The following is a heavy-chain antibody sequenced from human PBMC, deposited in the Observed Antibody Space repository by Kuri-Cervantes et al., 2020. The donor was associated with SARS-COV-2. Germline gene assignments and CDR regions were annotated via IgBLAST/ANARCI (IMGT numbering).Heavy chain of an antibody. D-gene: IGHD4-23*01. CDR3: ARSGDYGGYYFDY. V-gene: IGHV4-39*01. Sequence: ESLKISCTVSGGSISSGGYYWSWIRQPPGKGLEWIGSIYYSGSTYYNPSLKSRVTISVDTSKNQFSLKLSSVTAADTAVYYCARSGDYGGYYFDYWGQGTLVTVSS. CDR1: GGSISSGGYY. CDR2: IYYSGST. J-gene: IGHJ4*02.